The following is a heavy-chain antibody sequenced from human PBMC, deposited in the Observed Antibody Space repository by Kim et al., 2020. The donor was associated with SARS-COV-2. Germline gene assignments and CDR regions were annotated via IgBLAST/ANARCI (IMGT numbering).Heavy chain of an antibody. J-gene: IGHJ6*02. V-gene: IGHV1-2*04. Sequence: ASVKVSCKASGYTLIGYYMHWVRQAPGQGLDWMGWINSNSGGTNYAQKFQGWVTMTWDRSISTAYMELSRLRSDDTAVYYCARGQNDSSGARMDVWGQGTTVTVSS. D-gene: IGHD3-22*01. CDR1: GYTLIGYY. CDR2: INSNSGGT. CDR3: ARGQNDSSGARMDV.